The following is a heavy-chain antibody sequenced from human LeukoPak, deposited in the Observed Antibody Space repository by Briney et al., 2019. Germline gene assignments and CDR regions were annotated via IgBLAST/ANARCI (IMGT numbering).Heavy chain of an antibody. D-gene: IGHD1-26*01. CDR1: GDSITGYH. J-gene: IGHJ4*02. Sequence: SETLSLTCSVSGDSITGYHWGWIRQSPGKGLEWIGTMGYGGRTYFSPSLKSRVSLSIDMSRTYFSLILKSVSAADTAVYYCARTKGRAVGQTAFQYWGQGTLVTVSA. CDR3: ARTKGRAVGQTAFQY. V-gene: IGHV4-39*07. CDR2: MGYGGRT.